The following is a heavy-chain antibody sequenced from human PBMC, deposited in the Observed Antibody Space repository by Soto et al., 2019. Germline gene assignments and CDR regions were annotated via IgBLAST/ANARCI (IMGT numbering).Heavy chain of an antibody. CDR2: IYSGGST. V-gene: IGHV3-53*01. Sequence: PXGSPLLSCAASGFTVSSNYMSWVRQAPGKGLEWVSVIYSGGSTYYADSVKGRFTISRDNSKNTLYLQMNSLRAEDTAVYYCARDDGRAGGFDYWGQGTLVTVSS. D-gene: IGHD6-19*01. J-gene: IGHJ4*02. CDR1: GFTVSSNY. CDR3: ARDDGRAGGFDY.